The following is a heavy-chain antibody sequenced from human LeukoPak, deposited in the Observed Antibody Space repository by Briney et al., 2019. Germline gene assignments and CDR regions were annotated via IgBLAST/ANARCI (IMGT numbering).Heavy chain of an antibody. CDR2: IRDKGYGHAT. CDR3: TTPNEGNWFDP. V-gene: IGHV3-73*01. CDR1: GLIFSNAW. Sequence: PGGSLRLSCAASGLIFSNAWMTWVRQAPGKGLEWVGRIRDKGYGHATAYAASVKGRFTLSRDDSRNTAYLQMDSLKTEDTALYYCTTPNEGNWFDPWGQGTLVTVSS. J-gene: IGHJ5*02. D-gene: IGHD2-8*01.